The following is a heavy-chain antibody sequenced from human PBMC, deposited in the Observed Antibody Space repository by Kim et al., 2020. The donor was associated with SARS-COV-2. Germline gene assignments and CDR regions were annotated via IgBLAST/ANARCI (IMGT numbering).Heavy chain of an antibody. CDR1: GGSISSSSYY. Sequence: SETLSLTCTVSGGSISSSSYYWGWIRQPPGKGLEWIGSIYYSGSTYYNPSLKSRVTISVDTSKNQFSLKLSSVTAADTAVYYCARLNGGRGSSGYWSDYWGQGTLVTVSS. CDR3: ARLNGGRGSSGYWSDY. D-gene: IGHD3-22*01. CDR2: IYYSGST. J-gene: IGHJ4*02. V-gene: IGHV4-39*01.